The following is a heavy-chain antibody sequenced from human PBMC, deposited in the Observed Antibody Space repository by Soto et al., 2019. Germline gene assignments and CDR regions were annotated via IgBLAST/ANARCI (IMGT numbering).Heavy chain of an antibody. Sequence: PSETLSLTCTVSGGSISSSSYYWGWIRQPPGKGLEWIGSIYYSGSTYYNPSLKSRVTISVDTSKNQFSLNLSSVTAADTAVYYCPRSHDYDSVWGSYRRVYGMEVWGQGTTVPVS. J-gene: IGHJ6*02. CDR1: GGSISSSSYY. D-gene: IGHD3-16*02. CDR3: PRSHDYDSVWGSYRRVYGMEV. CDR2: IYYSGST. V-gene: IGHV4-39*01.